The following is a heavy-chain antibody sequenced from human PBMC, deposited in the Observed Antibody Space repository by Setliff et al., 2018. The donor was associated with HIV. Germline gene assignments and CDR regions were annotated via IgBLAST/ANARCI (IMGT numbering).Heavy chain of an antibody. V-gene: IGHV3-11*01. CDR2: ISSSGTTI. Sequence: PGGSLRLSCTASGFTFSDYYMSWIRQSPGKGLEWISYISSSGTTIYYADSVKGRFTISRDNSKNTLYLQMNSLRAEDTAVYYCAKDRNMYSSSSRYHYYYYMAVWGKGTTVTVSS. D-gene: IGHD6-6*01. CDR3: AKDRNMYSSSSRYHYYYYMAV. CDR1: GFTFSDYY. J-gene: IGHJ6*03.